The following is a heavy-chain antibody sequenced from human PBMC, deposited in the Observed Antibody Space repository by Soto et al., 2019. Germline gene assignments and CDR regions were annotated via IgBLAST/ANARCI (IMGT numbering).Heavy chain of an antibody. CDR2: IIPIFGTA. CDR3: ARKPGYSSSWYGYYFDY. Sequence: QVQLVQSGAEVKKPGSSVKVSCKASGGTFSSYAISWVRQAPGQGLEWMGGIIPIFGTANYAQKFQGRVTITADESTSTAYMELSSLRSEDTAVHYCARKPGYSSSWYGYYFDYWGQGTLVTVSS. D-gene: IGHD6-13*01. V-gene: IGHV1-69*01. CDR1: GGTFSSYA. J-gene: IGHJ4*02.